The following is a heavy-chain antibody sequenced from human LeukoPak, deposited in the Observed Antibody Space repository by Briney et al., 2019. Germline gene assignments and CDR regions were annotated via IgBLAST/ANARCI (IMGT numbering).Heavy chain of an antibody. Sequence: GSLRLSCAASGFTFDDYGMSWVRQAPGKGLEWVSGINWNGGSTGYADSVKGRFTISRDNAKNSLYLQMNSLRAEDTAMYYCARSSYYYDSSGYYSFDYWGQGTLVTVSS. V-gene: IGHV3-20*04. J-gene: IGHJ4*02. CDR2: INWNGGST. D-gene: IGHD3-22*01. CDR3: ARSSYYYDSSGYYSFDY. CDR1: GFTFDDYG.